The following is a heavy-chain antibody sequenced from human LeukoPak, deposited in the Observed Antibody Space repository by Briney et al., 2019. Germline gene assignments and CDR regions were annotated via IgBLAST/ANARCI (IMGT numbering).Heavy chain of an antibody. V-gene: IGHV4-34*01. D-gene: IGHD3-10*01. CDR1: GGSFSGYY. CDR3: ARGRGHGSGSYYNPRYWYFDL. J-gene: IGHJ2*01. Sequence: SETLSLTCAVYGGSFSGYYWSWIRQPPGKGLEWIGEINHSGSTNCNPSLKSRVTISVDTSKNQFSLKLSSATAADTAVYYCARGRGHGSGSYYNPRYWYFDLWGRGTLVTVSS. CDR2: INHSGST.